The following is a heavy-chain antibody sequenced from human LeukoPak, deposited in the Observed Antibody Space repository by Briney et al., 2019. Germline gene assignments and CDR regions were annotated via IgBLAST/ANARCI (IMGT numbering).Heavy chain of an antibody. D-gene: IGHD4-23*01. J-gene: IGHJ4*02. V-gene: IGHV3-23*01. CDR1: GFTFSNYA. CDR3: AKDRWTTVVRDLDY. CDR2: IPGSAGTT. Sequence: GGSLRLSCEASGFTFSNYAMSWVRQAPGRGLEWVSVIPGSAGTTYYADSVKGRFTISRDNSKNTLYLQMSSLRVEDTAVYYCAKDRWTTVVRDLDYWGRGTLVTVSS.